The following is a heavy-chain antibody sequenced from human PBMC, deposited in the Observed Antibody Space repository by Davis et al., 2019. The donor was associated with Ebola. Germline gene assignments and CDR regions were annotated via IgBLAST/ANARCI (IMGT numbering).Heavy chain of an antibody. CDR3: AKSSSEWLNDAFDI. CDR1: GFTFSSYA. Sequence: GESLKISCAASGFTFSSYAMSWVRQAPGKGLEWVSAISGSGGSTYYADSVKGRFTISRDNSKNTLYLQMNSLRAEDTAVYYCAKSSSEWLNDAFDIWGQGTMVTVSS. CDR2: ISGSGGST. V-gene: IGHV3-23*01. J-gene: IGHJ3*02. D-gene: IGHD3-3*01.